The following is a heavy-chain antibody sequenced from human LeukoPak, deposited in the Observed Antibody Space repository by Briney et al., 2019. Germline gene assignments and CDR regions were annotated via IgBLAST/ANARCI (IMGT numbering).Heavy chain of an antibody. CDR1: GYTFTSYA. CDR2: INAGNGNT. J-gene: IGHJ6*02. V-gene: IGHV1-3*01. Sequence: ASVKVSCKASGYTFTSYAMHWVRQAPGQRLEWMGWINAGNGNTKYSQKFQGRVTITRDTSASTAYMELSSLRSEDTAVYYCARARYCSGGSCYSEVYYYGMDVWGQGTTVTVSS. CDR3: ARARYCSGGSCYSEVYYYGMDV. D-gene: IGHD2-15*01.